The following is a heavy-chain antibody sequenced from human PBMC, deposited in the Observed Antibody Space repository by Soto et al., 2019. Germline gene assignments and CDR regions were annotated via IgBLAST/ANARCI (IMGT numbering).Heavy chain of an antibody. CDR1: SDSIAGENW. J-gene: IGHJ4*02. CDR2: IFHTEGT. D-gene: IGHD6-25*01. Sequence: QVQLQESGPGLVKPSETLSLTCTVSSDSIAGENWWSWVRQPPGMGLEWIGEIFHTEGTNYNPSLKSRVTMEVDKSKNQFSLKLISATAADTAVYYCARVFSSGSGWMYYFDFWGQGPLVSVSS. V-gene: IGHV4-4*02. CDR3: ARVFSSGSGWMYYFDF.